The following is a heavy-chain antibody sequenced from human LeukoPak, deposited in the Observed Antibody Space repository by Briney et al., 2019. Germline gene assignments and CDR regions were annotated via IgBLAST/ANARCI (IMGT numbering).Heavy chain of an antibody. CDR3: ARATEQWLWAYFDY. CDR1: GGSFSGYY. V-gene: IGHV4-34*01. D-gene: IGHD6-19*01. J-gene: IGHJ4*02. Sequence: SETLSLTCAVYGGSFSGYYWSWIRQPPGKGLEWIGEINHSGSTNYNPSLKSRVTISVDTSKNQFSLSLSSVTAADTAVYYCARATEQWLWAYFDYWGQGTLVTVSS. CDR2: INHSGST.